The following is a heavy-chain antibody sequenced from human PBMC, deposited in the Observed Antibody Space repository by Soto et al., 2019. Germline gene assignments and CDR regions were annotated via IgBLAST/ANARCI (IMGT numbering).Heavy chain of an antibody. J-gene: IGHJ4*02. CDR1: GGSISSGGYY. CDR3: ARAGLVGARAFDY. D-gene: IGHD1-26*01. Sequence: VSGGSISSGGYYWSWIRQHPGKGLEWIGYIYYSGSTYYNPSLKSRVTISVDTSKNQFSLKLSSVTAADTAVYYCARAGLVGARAFDYWGQGTLVTVPQ. V-gene: IGHV4-31*02. CDR2: IYYSGST.